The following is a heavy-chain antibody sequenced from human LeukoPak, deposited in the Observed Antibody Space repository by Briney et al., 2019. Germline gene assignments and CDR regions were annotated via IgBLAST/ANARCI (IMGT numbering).Heavy chain of an antibody. CDR3: ARDKNHDSSGYYYDDAFDI. D-gene: IGHD3-22*01. Sequence: GGSLRLSCAASGFTFSRYSMNWVRQAPGRGLEWGSSISGSSSYIYYADSLKGRFTISRDNAKNSLYLQMNSLRAEDTAVYYCARDKNHDSSGYYYDDAFDIWGQGTMVTISS. V-gene: IGHV3-21*01. CDR1: GFTFSRYS. CDR2: ISGSSSYI. J-gene: IGHJ3*02.